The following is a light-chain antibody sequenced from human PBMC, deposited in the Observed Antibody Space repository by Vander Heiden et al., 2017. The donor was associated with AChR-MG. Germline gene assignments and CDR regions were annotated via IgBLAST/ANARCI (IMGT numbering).Light chain of an antibody. V-gene: IGKV3-15*01. CDR1: QSVSSN. CDR3: QQYNNWPPLT. CDR2: GAS. J-gene: IGKJ4*01. Sequence: ERATKANTATLSVSPGERATLSCRASQSVSSNLAWYQQKPGQAPRLLIYGASTRATGIPARFSGSGSGTEFTLTISSLQSEDFAVYYCQQYNNWPPLTFGGGTKVEIK.